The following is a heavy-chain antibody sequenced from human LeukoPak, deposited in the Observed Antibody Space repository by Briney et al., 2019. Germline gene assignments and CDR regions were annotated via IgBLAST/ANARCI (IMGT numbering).Heavy chain of an antibody. CDR3: AKDLGAKYYDSSGPRAYFDY. J-gene: IGHJ4*02. V-gene: IGHV1-3*01. CDR1: GYTFTSYG. D-gene: IGHD3-22*01. Sequence: ASVKVSCKTSGYTFTSYGMHWVRQAPGQRLEWMGWINGGNDDAKYSQKFQGRVTIIRDTSASTAYMELSSLRSEDTAVYYCAKDLGAKYYDSSGPRAYFDYWGQGTLVTVSS. CDR2: INGGNDDA.